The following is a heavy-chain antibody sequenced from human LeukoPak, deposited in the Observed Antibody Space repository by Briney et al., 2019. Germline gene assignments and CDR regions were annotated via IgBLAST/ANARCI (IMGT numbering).Heavy chain of an antibody. Sequence: PGGSLRLSCAASGFTFSSYAMSWVRQAPGKGLEWVSAISGSGGSTYYADSVKGRFTISRDNSKNTLYLQMNSLRAEDTAVYYCAKHMVRGVNSYYYGMDVWGQGTTVTVSS. V-gene: IGHV3-23*01. CDR2: ISGSGGST. CDR1: GFTFSSYA. J-gene: IGHJ6*02. D-gene: IGHD3-10*01. CDR3: AKHMVRGVNSYYYGMDV.